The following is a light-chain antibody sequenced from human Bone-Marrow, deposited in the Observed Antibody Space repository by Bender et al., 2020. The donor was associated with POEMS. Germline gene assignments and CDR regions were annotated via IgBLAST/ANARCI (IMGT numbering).Light chain of an antibody. V-gene: IGLV2-23*02. CDR3: CSYAVGRSYV. CDR1: SSDVGGYNL. J-gene: IGLJ1*01. CDR2: DVT. Sequence: QSALTQPPSASGSPGQSVTISCTGTSSDVGGYNLVSWYQQLPGKAPKLLIYDVTRRPSGVSNRFSGSKSGNTASLTISGLQADDEAEYYCCSYAVGRSYVFGTGTKVTVL.